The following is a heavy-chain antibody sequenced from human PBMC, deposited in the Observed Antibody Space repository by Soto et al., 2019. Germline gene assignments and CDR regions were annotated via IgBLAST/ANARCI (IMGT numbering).Heavy chain of an antibody. V-gene: IGHV4-61*01. CDR1: GGSVSSGSYY. Sequence: SETLSLTCTVSGGSVSSGSYYWSWIRQPPGKGLEWIGYIYYSGSTNYNPSLKSRVTVSVDTSKNQFSLKLSSVTAADTAVYYCASGYCSGGSCPDFDYWGPGTLVTVSS. D-gene: IGHD2-15*01. J-gene: IGHJ4*02. CDR3: ASGYCSGGSCPDFDY. CDR2: IYYSGST.